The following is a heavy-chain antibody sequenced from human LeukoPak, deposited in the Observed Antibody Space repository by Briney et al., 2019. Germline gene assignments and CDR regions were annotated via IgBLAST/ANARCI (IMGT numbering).Heavy chain of an antibody. CDR1: GFSFVEYT. Sequence: GGSLTLSCLASGFSFVEYTMQWVRQPAGRVREWVSFISWDGGSTYYADSVKGRFTISRDNGNTSLYLQMNSLRTEDTALYYCAKAGGVVVVMGEFDYWGQGTMVTVSS. CDR3: AKAGGVVVVMGEFDY. J-gene: IGHJ4*02. CDR2: ISWDGGST. V-gene: IGHV3-43*01. D-gene: IGHD3-22*01.